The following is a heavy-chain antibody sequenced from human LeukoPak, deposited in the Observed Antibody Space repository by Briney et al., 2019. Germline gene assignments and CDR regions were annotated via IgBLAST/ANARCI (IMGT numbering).Heavy chain of an antibody. CDR2: MNPNSSNT. J-gene: IGHJ6*03. Sequence: ASVKVSCKASGYTFTSYDINWVRQATGQGLEWMGWMNPNSSNTGYAQKFQGRVTMTRNTSISTAYMELSSLRSEATAVYYCARGRTYYDFWTGYYYYYYMDVWGKGTTVTVSS. CDR3: ARGRTYYDFWTGYYYYYYMDV. CDR1: GYTFTSYD. D-gene: IGHD3-3*01. V-gene: IGHV1-8*01.